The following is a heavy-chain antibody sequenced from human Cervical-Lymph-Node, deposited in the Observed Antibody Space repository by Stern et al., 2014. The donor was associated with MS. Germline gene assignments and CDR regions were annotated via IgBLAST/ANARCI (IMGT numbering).Heavy chain of an antibody. Sequence: QVQLGQSGAEVKKPGSSVKVSCKASGGTFTNYAFSWVRQAPGQGLEWMGGIIPIFGTANYAQNFQGRVTITADEFTSTAYMELSSLRSDDTAIYYCARDSDILFAMDVWGQGTTFTVSS. V-gene: IGHV1-69*01. CDR3: ARDSDILFAMDV. D-gene: IGHD2-15*01. CDR2: IIPIFGTA. J-gene: IGHJ6*02. CDR1: GGTFTNYA.